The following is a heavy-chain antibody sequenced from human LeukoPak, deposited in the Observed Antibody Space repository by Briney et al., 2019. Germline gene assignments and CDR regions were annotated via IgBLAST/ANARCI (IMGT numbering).Heavy chain of an antibody. Sequence: GGSLRLSCAASGFIFDDYGMTWVRQAPGKGLEWVSGITWNGGYTGYADSVKGRFTISRDNAKNSLYLQMNSLRAEDTALYYCAGTYDSSGLYPEFFQHWGQGTLVIISS. CDR1: GFIFDDYG. J-gene: IGHJ1*01. D-gene: IGHD3-22*01. CDR3: AGTYDSSGLYPEFFQH. CDR2: ITWNGGYT. V-gene: IGHV3-20*04.